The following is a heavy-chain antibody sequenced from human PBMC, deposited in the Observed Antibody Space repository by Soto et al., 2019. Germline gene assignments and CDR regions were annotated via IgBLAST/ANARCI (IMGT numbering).Heavy chain of an antibody. D-gene: IGHD1-26*01. CDR2: XYXTXGX. J-gene: IGHJ4*02. V-gene: IGHV4-39*01. CDR3: VSAAKWELLFDY. Sequence: ETLSLTCTVSGGSISSSNYYWAWIRQHPGKGXEXIXXXYXTXGXYXXAXLKSRVTISVDTSKNQVSLKLFSLTAADTAVYYCVSAAKWELLFDYWGQGPLVTVPQ. CDR1: GGSISSSNYY.